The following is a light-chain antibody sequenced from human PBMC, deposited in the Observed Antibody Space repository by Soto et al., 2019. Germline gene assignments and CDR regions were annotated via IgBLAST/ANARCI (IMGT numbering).Light chain of an antibody. CDR3: SSYAGSKNFIL. CDR1: TSDVGGYNY. V-gene: IGLV2-8*02. CDR2: EVN. J-gene: IGLJ2*01. Sequence: QSVLTQPPSASRSPGQSVTISCTGTTSDVGGYNYVSWYQLHPGKVPKLIISEVNKRPSGVPDRFSGSKSGSTASLTVSGLQAEDEADYFCSSYAGSKNFILFGGGTKVTVL.